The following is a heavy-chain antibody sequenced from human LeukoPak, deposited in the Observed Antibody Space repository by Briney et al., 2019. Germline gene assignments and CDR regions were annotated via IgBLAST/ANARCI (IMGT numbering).Heavy chain of an antibody. CDR3: ASSHLYSSSWYLSGRFDF. Sequence: SETLSLTCTVSGGSISSYYWSWIRQPPGKGLEWIGYIYYSGITNYNPSLKSRVTISINTSKNHFSLQLSSVTAADTAVYYCASSHLYSSSWYLSGRFDFWGQGTLVTVSS. J-gene: IGHJ4*02. CDR2: IYYSGIT. CDR1: GGSISSYY. D-gene: IGHD6-13*01. V-gene: IGHV4-59*01.